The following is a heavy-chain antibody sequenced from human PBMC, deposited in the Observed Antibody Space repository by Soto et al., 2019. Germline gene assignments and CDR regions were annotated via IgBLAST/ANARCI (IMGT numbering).Heavy chain of an antibody. CDR3: ARGVNYDILTGYRTYYFDY. CDR2: IYHSGST. Sequence: QLQLQESGSGLVMPSQTLSLTCAVSGGSISSGGYSWSWIRQPPGKGLEWIGYIYHSGSTYYNPSLKSRVTISVDRSKNQFSLKLSSVTAADTAVYYCARGVNYDILTGYRTYYFDYWGQGTLVTVSS. J-gene: IGHJ4*02. D-gene: IGHD3-9*01. CDR1: GGSISSGGYS. V-gene: IGHV4-30-2*01.